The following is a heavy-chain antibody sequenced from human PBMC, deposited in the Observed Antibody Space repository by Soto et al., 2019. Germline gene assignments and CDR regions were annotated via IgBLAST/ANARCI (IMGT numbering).Heavy chain of an antibody. J-gene: IGHJ6*02. CDR2: ISWNSGSI. D-gene: IGHD2-15*01. CDR3: AKGPPGYCSGGSCYSDYYGMDV. Sequence: LRLSCAASGFTFDDYAMHWVRQAPGKGLEWVSGISWNSGSIGYADSVKGRFTISRDNAKNSLYLQMNSLRAEDTALYYCAKGPPGYCSGGSCYSDYYGMDVWGQGTTVTVSS. V-gene: IGHV3-9*01. CDR1: GFTFDDYA.